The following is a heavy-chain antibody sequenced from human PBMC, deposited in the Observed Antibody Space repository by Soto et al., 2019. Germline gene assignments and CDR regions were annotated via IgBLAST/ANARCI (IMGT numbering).Heavy chain of an antibody. CDR3: ARGNLVYSSSWYAFDP. CDR1: GDSVSSNSAA. J-gene: IGHJ5*02. CDR2: TYYRSKWYN. D-gene: IGHD6-13*01. Sequence: LSQTLSLTCAISGDSVSSNSAAWNWIRQSPSRGLEWLGRTYYRSKWYNDYAVSVKSRITINPDTSKNQISLQLSSVTPEDTAVYYCARGNLVYSSSWYAFDPWGQGALVTVSS. V-gene: IGHV6-1*01.